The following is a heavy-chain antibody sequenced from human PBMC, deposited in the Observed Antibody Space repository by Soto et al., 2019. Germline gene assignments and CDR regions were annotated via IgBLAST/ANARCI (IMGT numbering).Heavy chain of an antibody. CDR1: GGSFSGYY. D-gene: IGHD1-7*01. CDR2: INHSGST. V-gene: IGHV4-34*01. Sequence: SETLSLTCAVYGGSFSGYYWSWIRQPPGKGLEWIGEINHSGSTNYNPSLKSRVTISVDTSKNQFSLKLSSVTAADTAVYYCARVIPRGTGTTCIDYWGQGTLVPVSP. J-gene: IGHJ4*02. CDR3: ARVIPRGTGTTCIDY.